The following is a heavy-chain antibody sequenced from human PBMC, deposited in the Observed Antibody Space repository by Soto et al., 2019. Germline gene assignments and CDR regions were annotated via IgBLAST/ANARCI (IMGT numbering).Heavy chain of an antibody. CDR2: IRSQGDGGTA. J-gene: IGHJ4*02. CDR3: ITAPLR. Sequence: QLVESGGGFVKPGMSLRLTCAASGFTFSNAWMTWVRQAPGKGLERVGLIRSQGDGGTADYAAPVRGRFTIPRDDTQNLVFLLMDNLQPEHTAVSYCITAPLRWGQGTLVTVSS. V-gene: IGHV3-15*01. CDR1: GFTFSNAW.